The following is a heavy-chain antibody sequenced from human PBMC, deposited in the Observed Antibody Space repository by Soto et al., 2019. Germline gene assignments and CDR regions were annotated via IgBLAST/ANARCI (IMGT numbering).Heavy chain of an antibody. CDR1: GFTFTSSA. Sequence: SVKVSCKASGFTFTSSAVQWVRQARGQRLEWIGWIVVGSGNTNYAQKFRERVTITRDMSTSTAYMELSSLRSEDTAVYYCAAEGGVTAMVTYPGNYYYYGMDVWGQGTTVTVSS. J-gene: IGHJ6*02. CDR3: AAEGGVTAMVTYPGNYYYYGMDV. CDR2: IVVGSGNT. D-gene: IGHD5-18*01. V-gene: IGHV1-58*01.